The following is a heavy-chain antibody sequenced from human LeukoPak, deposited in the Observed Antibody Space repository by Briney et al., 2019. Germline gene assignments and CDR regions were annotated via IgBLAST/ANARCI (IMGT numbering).Heavy chain of an antibody. CDR3: ARRREQWPSPFDY. CDR2: IYYSGST. J-gene: IGHJ4*02. V-gene: IGHV4-61*05. CDR1: GGSISSSSYY. D-gene: IGHD6-19*01. Sequence: PAETLSLTCTVSGGSISSSSYYSGWIRQPPGKGLEWIGYIYYSGSTNYNPSLKSRVTISVDTSKNQFSLKLSSVTAADTAVYYCARRREQWPSPFDYGGQGTLVTVSS.